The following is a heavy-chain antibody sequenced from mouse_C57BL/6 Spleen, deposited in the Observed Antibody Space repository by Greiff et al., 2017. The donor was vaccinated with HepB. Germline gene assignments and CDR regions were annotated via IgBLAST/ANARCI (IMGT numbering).Heavy chain of an antibody. J-gene: IGHJ4*01. CDR2: IYPRDGST. CDR1: GYTFTSYD. D-gene: IGHD4-1*01. CDR3: ARSGREGFYAMDY. Sequence: VQLQQSGPELVKPGASVKLSCKASGYTFTSYDINWVKQRPGQGLEWIGWIYPRDGSTKYNEKFKGKATLTVDTSSSTAYMELHSLTSEDSAVYFCARSGREGFYAMDYWGQGTSVTVSS. V-gene: IGHV1-85*01.